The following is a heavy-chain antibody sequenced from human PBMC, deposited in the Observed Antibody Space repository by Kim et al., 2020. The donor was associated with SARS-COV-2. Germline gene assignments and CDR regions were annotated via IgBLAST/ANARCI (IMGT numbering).Heavy chain of an antibody. Sequence: GGSLRLSCAASGFTFSSYAMSWVRQAPGKGLEWVSATSGSSENKYYADSVKGRFTISRDNSKNTLYLQMNSLRAEDTALYYCAKVGYSSPRYFDYWGQGT. D-gene: IGHD5-18*01. J-gene: IGHJ4*02. CDR3: AKVGYSSPRYFDY. V-gene: IGHV3-23*01. CDR1: GFTFSSYA. CDR2: TSGSSENK.